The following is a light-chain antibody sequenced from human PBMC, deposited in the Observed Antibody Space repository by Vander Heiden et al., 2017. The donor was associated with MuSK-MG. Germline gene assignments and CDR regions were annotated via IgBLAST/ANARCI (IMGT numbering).Light chain of an antibody. V-gene: IGLV1-44*01. CDR3: AAWDDSLNAVV. CDR1: SSNIGSNT. CDR2: SNN. Sequence: QSVLTQPPSASRTPGQRVTISCSGSSSNIGSNTVSWYQQLPGTAPKLLIYSNNQRPSGVPDRFSGSKSGTSASLAISGLQSEDEADYYCAAWDDSLNAVVFGGGTKLTVL. J-gene: IGLJ2*01.